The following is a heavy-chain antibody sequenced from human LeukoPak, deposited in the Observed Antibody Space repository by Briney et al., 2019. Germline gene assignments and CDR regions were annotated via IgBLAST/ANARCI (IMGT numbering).Heavy chain of an antibody. D-gene: IGHD6-6*01. CDR2: IYYSGST. CDR3: ARTNPLEHSLSSSSMFDP. CDR1: GGSISSYY. V-gene: IGHV4-59*12. Sequence: PSETLSLTCTVSGGSISSYYWSWIRQPPGKGLEWIGYIYYSGSTNYNPSLKSRVTMSVDTSKNQFSLKLSSVTAADTAVYYCARTNPLEHSLSSSSMFDPWSQGTLVTVSS. J-gene: IGHJ5*02.